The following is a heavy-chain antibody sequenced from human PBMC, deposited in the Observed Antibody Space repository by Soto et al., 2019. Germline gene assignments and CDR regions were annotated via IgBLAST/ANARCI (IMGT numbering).Heavy chain of an antibody. CDR3: ARGMVDTAILLDTMDV. J-gene: IGHJ6*04. D-gene: IGHD5-18*01. Sequence: PGGSLRLSCAASGFTFSDCYMNWIRQAPGKGLEWLSYISSSGSYINYADSVRGRFTISRDNAKNSLYLQMNSLRAEDTAVYFCARGMVDTAILLDTMDVWGKGTTVTVSS. CDR1: GFTFSDCY. V-gene: IGHV3-11*06. CDR2: ISSSGSYI.